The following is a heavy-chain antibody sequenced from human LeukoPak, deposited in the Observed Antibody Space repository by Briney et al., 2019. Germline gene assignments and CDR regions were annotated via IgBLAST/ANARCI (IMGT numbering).Heavy chain of an antibody. J-gene: IGHJ4*02. CDR3: ARGLKVLDY. D-gene: IGHD2-21*02. CDR1: GGSISSGDYY. CDR2: IYNSGST. V-gene: IGHV4-30-4*01. Sequence: TLSLTCTVSGGSISSGDYYWRWMRQPPGKGLEWIGYIYNSGSTYHNPSLKSRVTISVDTSKNQFSLKLSSVTAADTAVYYCARGLKVLDYWGQGTLVTVSS.